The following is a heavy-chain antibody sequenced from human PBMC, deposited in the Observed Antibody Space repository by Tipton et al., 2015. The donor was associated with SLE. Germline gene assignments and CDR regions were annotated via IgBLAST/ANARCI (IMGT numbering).Heavy chain of an antibody. V-gene: IGHV3-30*02. CDR1: GFTFSSYD. J-gene: IGHJ4*02. D-gene: IGHD6-19*01. CDR2: IQFDGSSE. CDR3: AKRRHWLSQYYFDY. Sequence: SLRLSCAASGFTFSSYDMHWVRQAPGKGLEWVAFIQFDGSSEYYADSVKGRFTISRDNSKNTLYVQMNSLRPEDTAVYYCAKRRHWLSQYYFDYWGQGTLVTVSP.